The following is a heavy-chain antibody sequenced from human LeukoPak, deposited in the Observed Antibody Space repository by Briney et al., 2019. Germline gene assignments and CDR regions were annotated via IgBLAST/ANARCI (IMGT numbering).Heavy chain of an antibody. J-gene: IGHJ6*03. V-gene: IGHV3-9*01. D-gene: IGHD1-26*01. CDR1: GFTFDDYA. Sequence: PGGSLRLSCAASGFTFDDYAMHWVRQAPGKGLEWVSGISWNSGSIGYADSVKGRFTISRDNAKNTLFLQMTSLRAEDTAVYYCAKHPGDFTGIVNYYYMDLWGKGTTVTVS. CDR2: ISWNSGSI. CDR3: AKHPGDFTGIVNYYYMDL.